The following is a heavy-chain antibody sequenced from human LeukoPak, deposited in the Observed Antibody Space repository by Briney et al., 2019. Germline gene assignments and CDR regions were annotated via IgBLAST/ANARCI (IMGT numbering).Heavy chain of an antibody. D-gene: IGHD3-10*01. Sequence: ASVKVSCKASGYTFTSYGISWVRQAPGQGLEWMGWISAYNGNTNYAQKLQGRVTMTTDTSTSTAYMELRSLRSDDTAVYYCARRPETMVRGGGTLYYYYYYMDVWGKGTTVTVSS. CDR2: ISAYNGNT. CDR1: GYTFTSYG. CDR3: ARRPETMVRGGGTLYYYYYYMDV. J-gene: IGHJ6*03. V-gene: IGHV1-18*01.